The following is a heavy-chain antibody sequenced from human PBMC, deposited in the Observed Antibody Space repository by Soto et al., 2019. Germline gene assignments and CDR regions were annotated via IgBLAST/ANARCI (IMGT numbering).Heavy chain of an antibody. CDR3: ARVLRGEYCRSTSCGSYDAFDI. J-gene: IGHJ3*02. Sequence: PSETLSLTCTVSGGSISSYYWSWIRQPPGKGLEWIGYIYYSGSTNYNPSLKSRVTISVDTSKNQFSLKLSSVTAADTAVYYCARVLRGEYCRSTSCGSYDAFDIWGQGTMVTVSS. V-gene: IGHV4-59*01. CDR1: GGSISSYY. CDR2: IYYSGST. D-gene: IGHD2-2*01.